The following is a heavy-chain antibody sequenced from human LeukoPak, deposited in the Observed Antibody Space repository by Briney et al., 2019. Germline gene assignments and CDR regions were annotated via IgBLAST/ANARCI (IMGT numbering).Heavy chain of an antibody. CDR1: GFTVSSNH. J-gene: IGHJ4*02. V-gene: IGHV3-30*18. D-gene: IGHD5-24*01. CDR3: AKDREKWLQWDYFDY. CDR2: ISYDGSNK. Sequence: GGSLRLSCAASGFTVSSNHMSWVRQAPGKGLEWVAVISYDGSNKYYADSVKGRFTISRDNSKNTLYLQMNSLRAEDTAVYYCAKDREKWLQWDYFDYWGQGTLVTVSS.